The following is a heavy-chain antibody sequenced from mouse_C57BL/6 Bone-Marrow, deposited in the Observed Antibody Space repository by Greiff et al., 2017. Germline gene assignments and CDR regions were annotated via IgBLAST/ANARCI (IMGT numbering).Heavy chain of an antibody. CDR3: ASVFITTVVVAMDY. CDR1: GFSFTSYG. CDR2: IWGVGST. D-gene: IGHD1-1*01. V-gene: IGHV2-6*01. Sequence: VQLQQSGPGLVAPSQCLSITCTVSGFSFTSYGVDWVRQSPGKGLEWLGVIWGVGSTNYNSALKSRLSISKDNSKSQVSLKINSLQTDDTAMYYVASVFITTVVVAMDYWGQGTSVTVSS. J-gene: IGHJ4*01.